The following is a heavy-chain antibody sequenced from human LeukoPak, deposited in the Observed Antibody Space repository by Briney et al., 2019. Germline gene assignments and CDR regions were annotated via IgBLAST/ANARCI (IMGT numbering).Heavy chain of an antibody. CDR2: IKTKTDGETT. D-gene: IGHD3-16*01. V-gene: IGHV3-15*01. J-gene: IGHJ4*02. Sequence: GGSLRLSCAASGLTFSNAWMSWVRQAPGQGLEWVARIKTKTDGETTEYAAPVKGRFTISRDDSKNTLYLQMNSLKTEDTAVYYCAVGAAETDFLGEGFDYWGQGTLVTVSS. CDR1: GLTFSNAW. CDR3: AVGAAETDFLGEGFDY.